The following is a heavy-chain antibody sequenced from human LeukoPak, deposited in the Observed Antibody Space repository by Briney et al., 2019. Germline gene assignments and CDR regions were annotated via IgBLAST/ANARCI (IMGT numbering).Heavy chain of an antibody. CDR1: GYSISSGYY. Sequence: PSETLSLTCTVSGYSISSGYYWGWIRQPPGKGLEWIGSIYHSGSTYYNPSLKSRVTISVDTSKNQFSLKLSSVTAADTAVYYCARFTSGYYYYYMDVWGKGTTVTVSS. CDR3: ARFTSGYYYYYMDV. CDR2: IYHSGST. D-gene: IGHD3-3*01. J-gene: IGHJ6*03. V-gene: IGHV4-38-2*02.